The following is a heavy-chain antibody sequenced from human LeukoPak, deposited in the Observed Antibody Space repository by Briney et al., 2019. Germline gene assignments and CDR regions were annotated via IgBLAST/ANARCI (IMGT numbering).Heavy chain of an antibody. CDR3: ASSRFSDSSGYRAGAFDI. J-gene: IGHJ3*02. CDR2: GAT. D-gene: IGHD3-22*01. V-gene: IGHV1-2*02. CDR1: GYTFTNYY. Sequence: ASVKVSCKASGYTFTNYYIHWVRQAPGQGLEWIGGATNYGQKFQGRVTMTRDTSISTAYMEMSRLRSEDTAVYYCASSRFSDSSGYRAGAFDIWGQGTMVTVSS.